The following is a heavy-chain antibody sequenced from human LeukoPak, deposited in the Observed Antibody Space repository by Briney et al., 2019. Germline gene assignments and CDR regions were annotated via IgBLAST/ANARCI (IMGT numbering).Heavy chain of an antibody. CDR2: ISYDGDNK. D-gene: IGHD3-22*01. CDR3: ARQFYDRSTYFDH. CDR1: GFSFSTYS. V-gene: IGHV3-30-3*01. Sequence: PGRSLRLSCAASGFSFSTYSMHWVRQAPSKGLEWVALISYDGDNKYYADSVKGRFTISRDNSKNTLHLQMSSLRPEDTAVYYCARQFYDRSTYFDHWGQGTLVTVSS. J-gene: IGHJ5*02.